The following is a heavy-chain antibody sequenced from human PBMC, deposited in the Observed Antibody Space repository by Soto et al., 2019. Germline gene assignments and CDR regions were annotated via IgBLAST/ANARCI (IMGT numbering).Heavy chain of an antibody. J-gene: IGHJ4*02. CDR3: GRDLLTPHVYYFDC. CDR2: IWYDGSNK. Sequence: GGSLRLSCAASGFTFSSYGMHWVRQAPGKGLEWVAVIWYDGSNKYYADSVKGRFTISRDNSKNTLYLQMNSLRAEDTAVYYCGRDLLTPHVYYFDCWGQGIVVTVSS. D-gene: IGHD2-21*01. CDR1: GFTFSSYG. V-gene: IGHV3-33*01.